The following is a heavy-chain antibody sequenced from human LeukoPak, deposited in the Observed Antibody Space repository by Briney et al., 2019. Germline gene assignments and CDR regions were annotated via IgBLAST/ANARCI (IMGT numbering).Heavy chain of an antibody. J-gene: IGHJ4*02. D-gene: IGHD3-3*01. V-gene: IGHV3-30-3*01. CDR1: GFTFSSYA. CDR2: ISYDGSNK. CDR3: ARANGHLVLRFLEWPKRFDY. Sequence: PGGSLRLSCAASGFTFSSYAMHWVRQAPGKGLEWVAVISYDGSNKYYADSVKGRFTISRDNSKNTLYLQMNSLRAEDTAVYYCARANGHLVLRFLEWPKRFDYWGQGTLVTVSS.